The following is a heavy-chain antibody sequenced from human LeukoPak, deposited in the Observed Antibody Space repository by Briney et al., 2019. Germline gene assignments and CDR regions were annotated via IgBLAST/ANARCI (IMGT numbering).Heavy chain of an antibody. CDR1: GFTFSTHA. CDR3: ARVSGYSGTWYVDY. D-gene: IGHD6-13*01. Sequence: PGRSLRLSCAASGFTFSTHAMHWVRQAPGKGLEWVAIIWYDGSNKYYADFVRGRFTTSRDNSKNTLYLQMNSLRADDTAVYYCARVSGYSGTWYVDYWGQGTLVTVSS. J-gene: IGHJ4*02. V-gene: IGHV3-33*08. CDR2: IWYDGSNK.